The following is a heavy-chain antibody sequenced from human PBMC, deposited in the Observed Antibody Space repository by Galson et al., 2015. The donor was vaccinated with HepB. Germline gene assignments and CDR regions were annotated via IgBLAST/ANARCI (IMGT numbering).Heavy chain of an antibody. V-gene: IGHV3-7*01. D-gene: IGHD3-22*01. CDR1: GFTFSSYW. Sequence: SLRLSCAASGFTFSSYWMSWVRQAPGKGLEWVANIKQDGSEKYYVDSVKGRFTISRDNAKNTLYLQMNSLRAEDTAVYYCAREVEYYYDSSGYEKAFDIWGQGTMVTVSS. J-gene: IGHJ3*02. CDR2: IKQDGSEK. CDR3: AREVEYYYDSSGYEKAFDI.